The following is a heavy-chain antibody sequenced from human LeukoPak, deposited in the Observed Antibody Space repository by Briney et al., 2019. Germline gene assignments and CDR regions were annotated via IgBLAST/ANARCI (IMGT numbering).Heavy chain of an antibody. V-gene: IGHV1-8*01. D-gene: IGHD3-22*01. Sequence: GASVKVSCKASGYTFTSYDINWVRQATGQGLEWMGWMNPNSGNTGYARKFQGRVTMTRDTSISTAYMELSSLRSEDTAVYYCARMSYYDSSGDNWFDPWGQGTPVTVSS. CDR2: MNPNSGNT. J-gene: IGHJ5*02. CDR3: ARMSYYDSSGDNWFDP. CDR1: GYTFTSYD.